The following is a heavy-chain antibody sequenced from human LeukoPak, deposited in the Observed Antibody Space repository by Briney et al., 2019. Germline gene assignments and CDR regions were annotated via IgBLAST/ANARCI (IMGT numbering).Heavy chain of an antibody. J-gene: IGHJ4*02. D-gene: IGHD3-16*02. CDR1: GFIVSSNY. CDR3: ARDEYDYVWGSYRSGFGY. Sequence: GGSLRLSCAASGFIVSSNYMSWVRQAPGKGLEWVSIIYSGGSTYYADSVKGRFTISRDNSKNTLYLQMNSLRAEDTAVYYCARDEYDYVWGSYRSGFGYWGQGTLVTVSS. V-gene: IGHV3-53*01. CDR2: IYSGGST.